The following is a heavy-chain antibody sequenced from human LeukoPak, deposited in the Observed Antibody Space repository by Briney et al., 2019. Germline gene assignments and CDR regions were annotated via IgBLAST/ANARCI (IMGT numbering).Heavy chain of an antibody. CDR1: GFTFSSYA. Sequence: GGSLRLSCAASGFTFSSYAMSWVRQAPGKGLEWASAISGSGGSTYYADSVEGRFTISRDNSKNTLYLQMNSLRAEDTAVYYCAKDIYCSSTSCYTGYDYWGQGTLVTVSS. J-gene: IGHJ4*02. CDR2: ISGSGGST. D-gene: IGHD2-2*02. V-gene: IGHV3-23*01. CDR3: AKDIYCSSTSCYTGYDY.